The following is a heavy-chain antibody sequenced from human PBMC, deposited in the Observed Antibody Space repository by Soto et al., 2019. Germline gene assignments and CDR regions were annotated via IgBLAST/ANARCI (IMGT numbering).Heavy chain of an antibody. J-gene: IGHJ4*02. V-gene: IGHV4-39*01. CDR2: IYYSGST. CDR1: GGSISSSSYY. Sequence: SQTLSLTCTVSGGSISSSSYYWGWIRQPPGKGLEWIGSIYYSGSTYYNPSLKSRVTISVDTSKNQFSLKLSSVTAADTAVYYCARLSRGPTWAIAAALPYFDYWGQGTLVTVSS. D-gene: IGHD6-13*01. CDR3: ARLSRGPTWAIAAALPYFDY.